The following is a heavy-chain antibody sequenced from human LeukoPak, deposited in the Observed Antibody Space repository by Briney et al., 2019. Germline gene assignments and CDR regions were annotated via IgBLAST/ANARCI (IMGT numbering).Heavy chain of an antibody. CDR2: IYTSGST. Sequence: SETLSLTCTVSGGSISSCSYYWSWIRQPAGKGLEWIGRIYTSGSTNYNPSLKSRVTISVDTSKNQFSLKLSSVTAADTAVYYCARDGYDSSGYYFDYWGQGTLVTVSS. D-gene: IGHD3-22*01. CDR3: ARDGYDSSGYYFDY. J-gene: IGHJ4*02. CDR1: GGSISSCSYY. V-gene: IGHV4-61*02.